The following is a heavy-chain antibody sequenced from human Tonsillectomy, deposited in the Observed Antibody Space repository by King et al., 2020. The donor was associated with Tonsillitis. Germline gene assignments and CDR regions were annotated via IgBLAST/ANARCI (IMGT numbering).Heavy chain of an antibody. CDR1: GFMFSDYS. CDR3: ARVEDGYRSAAGTWFDP. V-gene: IGHV3-48*02. Sequence: VQLVESGGGLVQPGGSLRLSCEGSGFMFSDYSMHWLRQAPGQGPEWVSYISSISTMIYNADSVKGRFTISRDNVKRSVYLQMNSLSDEDTAIYYCARVEDGYRSAAGTWFDPWGQGTLVIVSS. D-gene: IGHD5-24*01. CDR2: ISSISTMI. J-gene: IGHJ5*02.